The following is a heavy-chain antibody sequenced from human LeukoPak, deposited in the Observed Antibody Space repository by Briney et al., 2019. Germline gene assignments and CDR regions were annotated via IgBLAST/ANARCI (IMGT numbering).Heavy chain of an antibody. D-gene: IGHD4-11*01. CDR1: GYSFTSYW. Sequence: GESLKISCKGSGYSFTSYWIGWVRQMPGKGLEWMGIIYPGDSDTRYSPSFQGQVTISADKSISTAYLQWSSLKVSDTAMYYCARQWFDSNYYFDYWGQGTLVTVSS. CDR3: ARQWFDSNYYFDY. V-gene: IGHV5-51*01. CDR2: IYPGDSDT. J-gene: IGHJ4*02.